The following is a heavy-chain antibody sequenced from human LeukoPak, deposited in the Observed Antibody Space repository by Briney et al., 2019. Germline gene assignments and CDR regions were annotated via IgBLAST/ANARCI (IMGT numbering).Heavy chain of an antibody. D-gene: IGHD3-10*01. CDR1: GYTLTELS. J-gene: IGHJ3*02. CDR3: APDVRTWFGESPQTRGTQGI. CDR2: FDPEDGET. Sequence: GASVKVSCKVSGYTLTELSMHWVRQAPGKGLEWMGGFDPEDGETIYAQKFQGRVTMTEDTSTDTAYMELIRLTSEDTEVSDCAPDVRTWFGESPQTRGTQGIWGQGTMVTVSS. V-gene: IGHV1-24*01.